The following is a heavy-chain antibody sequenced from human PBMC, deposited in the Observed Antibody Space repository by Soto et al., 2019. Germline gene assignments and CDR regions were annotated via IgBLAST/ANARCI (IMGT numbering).Heavy chain of an antibody. Sequence: SETLSLTCTVSGGSISSYYWSWIRQPPGKGLEWIGYIYYSGSTNYNPSLKSRVTISVDTSKNQFSLKLSSVTAADTAVYYCARLDYDYIWGSYRYSTPGAFDIWGQGTMVTVSS. J-gene: IGHJ3*02. V-gene: IGHV4-59*08. D-gene: IGHD3-16*02. CDR2: IYYSGST. CDR3: ARLDYDYIWGSYRYSTPGAFDI. CDR1: GGSISSYY.